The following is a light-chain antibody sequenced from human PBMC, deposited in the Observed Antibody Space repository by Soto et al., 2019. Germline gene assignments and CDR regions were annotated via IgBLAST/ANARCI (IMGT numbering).Light chain of an antibody. Sequence: DIPLTQSPSFLFASVGDRVTLTCRASQSISSWLAWYQQKPGKAPKLLIYDASSLESGVPSRFSGSGSGTEFTLTISSLQPDDFATYYCQYLNSFPLTFGGGTKVDI. CDR2: DAS. CDR1: QSISSW. V-gene: IGKV1-5*01. CDR3: QYLNSFPLT. J-gene: IGKJ4*01.